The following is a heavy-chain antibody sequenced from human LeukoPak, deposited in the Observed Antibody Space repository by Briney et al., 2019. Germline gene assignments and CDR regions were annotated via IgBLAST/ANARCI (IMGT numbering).Heavy chain of an antibody. Sequence: PSETLSLTCTVSGGSVSSGSYYWGWIRQPPGKGLEWIGYIHYSGSTNYNPSLKSRVTISVDTSKNQFSLNLSSVTAADTAVYYCARDRGAASSLYYYGMDVWGQGTTVTVS. D-gene: IGHD5-24*01. CDR2: IHYSGST. CDR3: ARDRGAASSLYYYGMDV. J-gene: IGHJ6*02. CDR1: GGSVSSGSYY. V-gene: IGHV4-61*01.